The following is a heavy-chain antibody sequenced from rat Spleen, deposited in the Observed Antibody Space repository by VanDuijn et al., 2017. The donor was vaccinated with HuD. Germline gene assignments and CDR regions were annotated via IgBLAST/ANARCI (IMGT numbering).Heavy chain of an antibody. V-gene: IGHV5-31*01. J-gene: IGHJ4*01. CDR1: GFTFNNYW. CDR2: ITNTGGST. CDR3: TKVLGSYYVMDA. Sequence: EVQLVESGGGLVQPGRSLKLSCVASGFTFNNYWMTWIRQAPGKGLEWVASITNTGGSTYYPDSVKGRFTISRDNAKSTLYLQMNSLRSEDTATYYCTKVLGSYYVMDAWGQGASVTVSS. D-gene: IGHD1-2*01.